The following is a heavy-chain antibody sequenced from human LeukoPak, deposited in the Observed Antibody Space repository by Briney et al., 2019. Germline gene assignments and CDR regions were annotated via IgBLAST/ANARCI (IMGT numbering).Heavy chain of an antibody. CDR3: AAAGIVGATLRYFDY. CDR1: GFTFTSSA. CDR2: IVVGSGNT. Sequence: SVKASCKASGFTFTSSAVQWVRQARGQRLEWIGWIVVGSGNTNYAQKFQERVTITRDMSTSTAYMELSSLRSEDTAVYYCAAAGIVGATLRYFDYWGQGTLVTVSS. D-gene: IGHD1-26*01. J-gene: IGHJ4*02. V-gene: IGHV1-58*01.